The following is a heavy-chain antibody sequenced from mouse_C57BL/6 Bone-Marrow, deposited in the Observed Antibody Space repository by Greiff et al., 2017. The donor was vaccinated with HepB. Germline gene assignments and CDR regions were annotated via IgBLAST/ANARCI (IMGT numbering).Heavy chain of an antibody. CDR3: AREDYDVAWFAY. J-gene: IGHJ3*01. CDR2: ISSGSSTI. Sequence: EVQLVESGGGLVKPGGSLKLSCAASGFTFSDYGMHWVRQAPEKGLEWVAYISSGSSTIYYADTVKGRFTIARDNAKNTLFLQMTSLRSEDTAMYYCAREDYDVAWFAYWGQGTLVTVSA. V-gene: IGHV5-17*01. D-gene: IGHD2-4*01. CDR1: GFTFSDYG.